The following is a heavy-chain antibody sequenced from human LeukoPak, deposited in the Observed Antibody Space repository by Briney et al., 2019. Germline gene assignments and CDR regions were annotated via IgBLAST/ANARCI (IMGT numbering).Heavy chain of an antibody. D-gene: IGHD6-13*01. CDR2: IVVGSGNT. J-gene: IGHJ3*02. CDR1: GFTFSSSA. V-gene: IGHV1-58*01. CDR3: AADRGVYSSSWYVPRAFDI. Sequence: SVKVSCKASGFTFSSSAVQWVRQARGQSPEWIGWIVVGSGNTNYAQKFQERVTITRDMSTSTAYMELSSLRSEDTAVYYCAADRGVYSSSWYVPRAFDIWGQGTMVTVSS.